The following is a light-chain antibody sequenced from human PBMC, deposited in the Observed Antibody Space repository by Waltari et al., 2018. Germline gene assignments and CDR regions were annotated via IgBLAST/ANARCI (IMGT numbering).Light chain of an antibody. J-gene: IGLJ3*02. CDR2: DVS. V-gene: IGLV2-14*03. Sequence: QSALTQPASVSGSPGQSITISCTGASGDVGAYNYVYWYQQHPGKAPKLMIYDVSVRPSGVSNRFSGSKSGNTASLTISGLQAEDEADYYCCSYTSSSTWVFGGGTKLTVL. CDR1: SGDVGAYNY. CDR3: CSYTSSSTWV.